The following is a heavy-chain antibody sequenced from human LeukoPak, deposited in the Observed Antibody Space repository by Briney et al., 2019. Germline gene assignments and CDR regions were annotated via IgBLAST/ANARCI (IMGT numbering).Heavy chain of an antibody. CDR3: ARAQPARYCTSTSCYAAFDI. V-gene: IGHV4-59*01. J-gene: IGHJ3*02. CDR2: IYYSGST. Sequence: PSETLSLTCAVYGGSFSSYYWSWIRQPPGKGLEWIGYIYYSGSTNYSPSLKSRVTISVDTSKNQFSLKLSSVTAADTAVYYCARAQPARYCTSTSCYAAFDIWGQGTMVTVSS. CDR1: GGSFSSYY. D-gene: IGHD2-2*01.